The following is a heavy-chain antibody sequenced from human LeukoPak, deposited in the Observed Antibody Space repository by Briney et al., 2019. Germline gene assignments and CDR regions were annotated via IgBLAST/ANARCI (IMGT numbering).Heavy chain of an antibody. CDR2: INSDGTTT. CDR3: ASKPMYYYYYYMDV. D-gene: IGHD2-2*01. Sequence: GGSLRLSCAASGFAFSNYWMHWVRQAPGKGLVWVSLINSDGTTTNYADSVKGRFTISRDNAKNTLYLQMNSLRADDTAVYYCASKPMYYYYYYMDVWGKGTTVTVSS. J-gene: IGHJ6*03. V-gene: IGHV3-74*01. CDR1: GFAFSNYW.